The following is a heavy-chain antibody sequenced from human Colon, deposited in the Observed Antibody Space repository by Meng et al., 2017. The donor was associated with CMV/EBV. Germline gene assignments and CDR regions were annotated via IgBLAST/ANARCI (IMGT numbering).Heavy chain of an antibody. V-gene: IGHV2-5*01. CDR1: TGSGVR. CDR3: VHRTGLGYCTTACPGFDP. D-gene: IGHD2-2*03. Sequence: TGSGVRVGGVSQPPGKALEWLAFLNWKDDKSYSPSLKHRLSIRRDASKNEVVLTMTNMEPADTATYYCVHRTGLGYCTTACPGFDPWGQGILVTVSS. CDR2: LNWKDDK. J-gene: IGHJ5*02.